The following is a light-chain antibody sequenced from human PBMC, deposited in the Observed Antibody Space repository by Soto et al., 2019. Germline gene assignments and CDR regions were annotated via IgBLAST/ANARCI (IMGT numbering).Light chain of an antibody. J-gene: IGLJ2*01. CDR1: SGSIASNY. CDR2: EDN. Sequence: NFMLTQPHSVSESPGKTVTISCTRSSGSIASNYVQWYQQRPGSAPTTVIYEDNQRPSGVPDRFSGSIDSSSNSASLTISGLKTVDEADYYCQSYDSSINVVFGGGTKVTVL. CDR3: QSYDSSINVV. V-gene: IGLV6-57*04.